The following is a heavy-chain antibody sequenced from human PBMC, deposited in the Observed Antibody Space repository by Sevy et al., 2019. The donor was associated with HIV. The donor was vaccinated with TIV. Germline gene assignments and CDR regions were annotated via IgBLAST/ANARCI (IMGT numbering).Heavy chain of an antibody. CDR2: IYSGGST. CDR1: GFTVSSNY. V-gene: IGHV3-53*01. J-gene: IGHJ6*02. Sequence: GGSLRLSCAASGFTVSSNYMSWVRQAPGKGLEWVSVIYSGGSTYYADSVKGRFTISRDNSKNTLYLQMNSLRAEDTAVYYCARDLTIFGVVTSRMDFWGQGTTVTVSS. D-gene: IGHD3-3*01. CDR3: ARDLTIFGVVTSRMDF.